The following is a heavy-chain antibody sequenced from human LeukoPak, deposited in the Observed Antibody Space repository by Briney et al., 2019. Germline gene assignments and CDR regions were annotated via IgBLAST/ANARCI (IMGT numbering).Heavy chain of an antibody. J-gene: IGHJ4*02. CDR3: ARWDLLEYSSDY. D-gene: IGHD6-6*01. CDR1: GFTFSSYA. Sequence: GGSLRLSCAASGFTFSSYAMHWVRQAPGKGLEWVAVISYDGSNKYYADSVKGRFTISRDNSKNTLYLQINSLRAEDTAVYYCARWDLLEYSSDYWGQGTLVTVSS. CDR2: ISYDGSNK. V-gene: IGHV3-30-3*01.